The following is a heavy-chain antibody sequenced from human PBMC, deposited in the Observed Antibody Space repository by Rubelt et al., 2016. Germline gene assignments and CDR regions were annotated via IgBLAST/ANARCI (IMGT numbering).Heavy chain of an antibody. D-gene: IGHD6-13*01. Sequence: QLQLQESGPGLVKPSETLSLTCTVSGGSISSSSYYWGWIRQPPGKGLEWIGSIYYSGSTYYNPSLKSRGTISVDTSKNQFSLKLSSVTAADTAVYYCARPAEYSSSWYFDYWGQGTLVTVSS. CDR3: ARPAEYSSSWYFDY. CDR1: GGSISSSSYY. CDR2: IYYSGST. V-gene: IGHV4-39*07. J-gene: IGHJ4*02.